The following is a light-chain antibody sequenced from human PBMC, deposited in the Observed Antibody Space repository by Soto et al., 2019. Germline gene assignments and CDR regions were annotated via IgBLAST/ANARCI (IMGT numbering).Light chain of an antibody. V-gene: IGKV3-20*01. CDR1: QTVTTSQ. Sequence: EVVLTQSPGTLSLSPGERATLSCRASQTVTTSQLTWFQQKPGQAPRLLIYAASSRATGSPDRFSGGGSGTGFTLTISRLEPEDFAVYYCQQYGYSPITFGQGTRLEIK. CDR2: AAS. CDR3: QQYGYSPIT. J-gene: IGKJ5*01.